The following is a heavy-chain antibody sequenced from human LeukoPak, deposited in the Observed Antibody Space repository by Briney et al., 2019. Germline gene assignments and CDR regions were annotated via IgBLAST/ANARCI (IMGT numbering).Heavy chain of an antibody. Sequence: SETLSLTRTVSGGSLTSYYWSWIRQPPGKGLEWIGEINHSGSTNYNPSLKSRVTISVDTSKNQFSLKLSSVTAADTAVYYCARDLGSSGYSLDYWGQGTLVTVSS. CDR2: INHSGST. V-gene: IGHV4-34*01. CDR1: GGSLTSYY. D-gene: IGHD3-22*01. CDR3: ARDLGSSGYSLDY. J-gene: IGHJ4*02.